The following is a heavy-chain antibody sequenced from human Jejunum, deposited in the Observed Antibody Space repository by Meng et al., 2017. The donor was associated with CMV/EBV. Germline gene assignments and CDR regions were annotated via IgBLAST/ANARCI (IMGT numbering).Heavy chain of an antibody. J-gene: IGHJ6*02. CDR2: IFHSGST. Sequence: TVSGASFSNYYWSWIWQPPGRGLEWIGFIFHSGSTSYNPSLESRVTISVDTSKNQFSLKVSSVTAADTAVYFCARTDYYSYYGMDVWGPGTTVTVSS. CDR3: ARTDYYSYYGMDV. CDR1: GASFSNYY. V-gene: IGHV4-59*01.